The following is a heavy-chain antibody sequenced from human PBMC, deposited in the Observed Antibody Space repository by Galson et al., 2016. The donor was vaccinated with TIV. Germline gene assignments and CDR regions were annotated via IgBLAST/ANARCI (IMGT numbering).Heavy chain of an antibody. V-gene: IGHV3-7*01. D-gene: IGHD1-1*01. CDR1: GFTLGNFW. J-gene: IGHJ4*02. CDR2: IKQDGSEK. Sequence: SLRLSCAASGFTLGNFWMSWVRQAPGKGLEWVASIKQDGSEKYYVESVRGRFTISRDNAENSLFLQMNSLRVGDTAVYYCAKEVQRRLPYWGQGTLVTVSS. CDR3: AKEVQRRLPY.